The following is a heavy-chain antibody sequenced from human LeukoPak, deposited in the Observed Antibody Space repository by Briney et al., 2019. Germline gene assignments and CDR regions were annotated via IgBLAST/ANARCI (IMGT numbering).Heavy chain of an antibody. V-gene: IGHV3-74*01. D-gene: IGHD6-13*01. J-gene: IGHJ4*02. CDR3: ARGSSWPDY. CDR1: GFTFSNYA. Sequence: PGGSLRLSCAASGFTFSNYAMNWVRQAPGKGLVWVSRINTDGSSTTYADSVKGRFTISRDNANNTLYLQMNSLRGEDTAVYYCARGSSWPDYWGQGTLVTVSS. CDR2: INTDGSST.